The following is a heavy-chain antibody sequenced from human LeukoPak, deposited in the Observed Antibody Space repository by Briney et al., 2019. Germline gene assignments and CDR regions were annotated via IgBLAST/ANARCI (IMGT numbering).Heavy chain of an antibody. Sequence: PSETLSLTCTVSGGSISSYYWSWIRQSAGKGLEWIGRIYSSGSTNFNPSLKSRLTMSVDTSKNQFSLKLNSVTAADTAVYYCARDRGSSGPFDPWGQGTLVTVSS. CDR2: IYSSGST. J-gene: IGHJ5*02. CDR1: GGSISSYY. CDR3: ARDRGSSGPFDP. D-gene: IGHD6-19*01. V-gene: IGHV4-4*07.